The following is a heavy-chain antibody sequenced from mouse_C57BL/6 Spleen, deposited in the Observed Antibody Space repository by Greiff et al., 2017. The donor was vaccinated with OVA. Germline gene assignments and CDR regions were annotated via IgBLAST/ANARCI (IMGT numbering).Heavy chain of an antibody. CDR3: ARTYDYFYAMDY. Sequence: VQLVASGPGLVQPSQSLSITCTVSGFSLTSYGVHWVRQSPGKGLAWLGVIWSGGSTDYNAAFIFRLSISKDNSKSQVFFKMNSLQADDTAIYYCARTYDYFYAMDYWGQGTSVTVSS. J-gene: IGHJ4*01. CDR1: GFSLTSYG. V-gene: IGHV2-2*01. D-gene: IGHD2-4*01. CDR2: IWSGGST.